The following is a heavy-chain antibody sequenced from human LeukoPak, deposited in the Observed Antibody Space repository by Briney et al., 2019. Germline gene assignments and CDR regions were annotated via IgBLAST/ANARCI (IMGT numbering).Heavy chain of an antibody. CDR3: ARVTQTNYDSSGLGAFDI. Sequence: GASVKVSCKASGYTFTGYYMHWVRQAPGQGLEWMGWINPNSGGTSYAQKFQGRVTMTRDTSISTAYMELSRLRSDDTAVYYCARVTQTNYDSSGLGAFDIWGQGTMVTVSS. CDR2: INPNSGGT. D-gene: IGHD3-22*01. CDR1: GYTFTGYY. J-gene: IGHJ3*02. V-gene: IGHV1-2*02.